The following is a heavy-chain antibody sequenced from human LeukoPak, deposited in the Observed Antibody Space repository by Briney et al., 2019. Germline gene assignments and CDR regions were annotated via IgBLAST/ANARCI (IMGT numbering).Heavy chain of an antibody. D-gene: IGHD6-19*01. CDR2: IHTSGST. Sequence: SETLSLTCSVSGGSINSHYWSWLRQPPGKGLEWIGYIHTSGSTNYNPSLRSRVTLSIDTSKNQYSLKLNSVTAADTAVYYCATVESGWSDYWGQGTLVTVSS. V-gene: IGHV4-4*09. CDR1: GGSINSHY. J-gene: IGHJ4*02. CDR3: ATVESGWSDY.